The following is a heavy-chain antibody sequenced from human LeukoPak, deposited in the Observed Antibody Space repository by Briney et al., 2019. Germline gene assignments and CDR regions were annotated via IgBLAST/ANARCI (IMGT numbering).Heavy chain of an antibody. CDR2: ISYDGSNK. Sequence: GGSLRLSGAASGCSFSTYWMSWVRQAPGKGLEGVAVISYDGSNKYYADSVKGRFTISRDNSKNTVYLQMNSLRAEDTAVYYCARDLYYYDSSGYLVYWGQGTLVTVSS. J-gene: IGHJ4*02. CDR1: GCSFSTYW. D-gene: IGHD3-22*01. CDR3: ARDLYYYDSSGYLVY. V-gene: IGHV3-30-3*01.